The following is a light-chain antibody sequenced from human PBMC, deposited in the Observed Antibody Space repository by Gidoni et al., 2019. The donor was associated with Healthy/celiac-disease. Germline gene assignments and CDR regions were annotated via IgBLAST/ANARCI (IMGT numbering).Light chain of an antibody. J-gene: IGKJ3*01. V-gene: IGKV3-11*01. Sequence: EIVFTQSPATLSLSPGERATLSCRASQSVSSYLAWYQQKPGQAPRLLIYDASNRATGIPARFSGSGSGTDFTLTISSLEPEDFAVYYCQQRSNWLLFTFGPGTKVDIK. CDR3: QQRSNWLLFT. CDR2: DAS. CDR1: QSVSSY.